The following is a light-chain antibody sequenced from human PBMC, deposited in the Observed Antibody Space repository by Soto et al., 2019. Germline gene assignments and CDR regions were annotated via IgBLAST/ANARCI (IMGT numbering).Light chain of an antibody. CDR2: GAS. V-gene: IGKV3-15*01. Sequence: EIVMTQSPATLSASPGERATLSCRASQSISTNLAWYQQKPGQAPRLLIFGASARATSIPARFSGGGSGTEFTLTITSLQSEDFALYYCQQYYSWPLTFGGGTKVEIK. J-gene: IGKJ4*01. CDR3: QQYYSWPLT. CDR1: QSISTN.